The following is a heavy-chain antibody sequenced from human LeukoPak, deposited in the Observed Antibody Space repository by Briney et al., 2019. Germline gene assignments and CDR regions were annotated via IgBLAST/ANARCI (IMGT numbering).Heavy chain of an antibody. CDR2: IYYSGST. CDR1: GGSISSYY. CDR3: AGTNVDIVATSYFDY. J-gene: IGHJ4*02. Sequence: SETLSLTCTVSGGSISSYYWSWIRQPPGKGLEWIGYIYYSGSTNYNPSLKSRVTISVNTSKNQFSLKLSSVTAADTAVYYCAGTNVDIVATSYFDYWGQGTLVTVSS. D-gene: IGHD5-12*01. V-gene: IGHV4-59*01.